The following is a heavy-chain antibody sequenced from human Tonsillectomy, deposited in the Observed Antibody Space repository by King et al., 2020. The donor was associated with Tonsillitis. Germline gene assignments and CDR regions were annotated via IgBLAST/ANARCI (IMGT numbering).Heavy chain of an antibody. J-gene: IGHJ3*02. CDR2: ITNYGGST. V-gene: IGHV3-64D*06. CDR3: CFTLLPRVLTGAFDI. CDR1: GFTFSNYA. Sequence: VQLVESGGGLVQPGGSLRLSCSASGFTFSNYAMHWVRQAPGKGLEYVSAITNYGGSTYYADYVKGRFTISRDNSKNTLYLQMSSLRPEYTAVYYCCFTLLPRVLTGAFDIWGQGTMVTVA. D-gene: IGHD2-15*01.